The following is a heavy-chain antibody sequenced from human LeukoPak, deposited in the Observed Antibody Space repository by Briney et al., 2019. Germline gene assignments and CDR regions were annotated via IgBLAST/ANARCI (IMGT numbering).Heavy chain of an antibody. J-gene: IGHJ4*02. CDR3: AKDGRWDPTRHGETYYFDY. D-gene: IGHD4-23*01. Sequence: PGGSLRLSCAASGFTFSSYGMHWVRQAPGKGLEWVAVISYDGSNKYYADSVKGRFTISRDNSKNTLYLQMNSLRAEDTAGYYCAKDGRWDPTRHGETYYFDYWGQGTLVTVSS. CDR1: GFTFSSYG. CDR2: ISYDGSNK. V-gene: IGHV3-30*18.